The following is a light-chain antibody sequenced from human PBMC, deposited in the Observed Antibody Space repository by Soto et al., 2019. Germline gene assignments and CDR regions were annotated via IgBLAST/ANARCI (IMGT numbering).Light chain of an antibody. CDR2: AVS. CDR3: SSYTSSSTRR. J-gene: IGLJ2*01. CDR1: SSDVGGYNY. V-gene: IGLV2-14*01. Sequence: QSALTQPASVSGSPGQSIPLSCTGTSSDVGGYNYVSWYQQHPGKAPKLMIYAVSNRPSGVSNRFSGSKSGNTASLTISGLQAEDEADYYCSSYTSSSTRRFGGGTKLTVL.